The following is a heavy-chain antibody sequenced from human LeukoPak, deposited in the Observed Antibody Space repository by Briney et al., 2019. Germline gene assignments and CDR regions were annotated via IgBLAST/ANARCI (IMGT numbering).Heavy chain of an antibody. D-gene: IGHD3-9*01. V-gene: IGHV3-9*01. CDR1: GFTFDDYA. CDR2: ISWNSGSI. J-gene: IGHJ6*02. CDR3: AKGLVIRYYYYGMDV. Sequence: PGGSLRLSCAASGFTFDDYAMHWVRQAPGKGLEWVSGISWNSGSIGYADSVKGRFTIFRDNAKNSLYLQMNSLRAEDTALYYCAKGLVIRYYYYGMDVWGQGTTVTVSS.